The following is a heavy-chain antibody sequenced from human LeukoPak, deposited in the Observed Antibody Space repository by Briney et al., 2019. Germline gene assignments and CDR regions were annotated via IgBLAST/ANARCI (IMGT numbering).Heavy chain of an antibody. Sequence: GASVKVSCKASGGTFSSYAISWVRQAPGQGLEWMGWINPNSGGTNYAQKFQGRVTMTRDTSISTAYMELSRLRSDDTAVYYCARPWRGERVWGFLEWSSPNDAFDIWGQGTMVTVSS. CDR1: GGTFSSYA. J-gene: IGHJ3*02. V-gene: IGHV1-2*02. D-gene: IGHD3-3*01. CDR2: INPNSGGT. CDR3: ARPWRGERVWGFLEWSSPNDAFDI.